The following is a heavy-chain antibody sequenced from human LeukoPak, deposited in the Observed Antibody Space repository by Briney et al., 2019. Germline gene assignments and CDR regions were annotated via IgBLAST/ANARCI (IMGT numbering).Heavy chain of an antibody. J-gene: IGHJ4*02. D-gene: IGHD6-13*01. CDR1: GFTFDDYA. CDR3: AKDIVAAANRPSGVRGFDY. CDR2: ISWNSGSI. Sequence: GRSLRLSCAASGFTFDDYAMHWVRQAPGKGLEWVSGISWNSGSIGHADSVKGRFTISRDNAKNSLYLQMNSLRAEDTALYYCAKDIVAAANRPSGVRGFDYWGQGTLVTVSS. V-gene: IGHV3-9*01.